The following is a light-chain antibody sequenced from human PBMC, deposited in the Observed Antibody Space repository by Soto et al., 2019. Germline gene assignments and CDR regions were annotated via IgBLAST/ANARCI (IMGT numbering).Light chain of an antibody. CDR2: LAS. V-gene: IGKV2-28*01. Sequence: EIVMTQSQLSLTVTPGEPASISCKSSQSLQHNNGNTLLDWYMQKPGQSPQLLIYLASRRAPGAPDRVSGSGSCTDFTLRISTVEADDAAIYYCMQALQTPRTFGQGTKLAI. CDR1: QSLQHNNGNTL. CDR3: MQALQTPRT. J-gene: IGKJ1*01.